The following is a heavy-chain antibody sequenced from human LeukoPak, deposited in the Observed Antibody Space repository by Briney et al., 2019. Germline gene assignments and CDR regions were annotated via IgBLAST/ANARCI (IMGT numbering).Heavy chain of an antibody. J-gene: IGHJ3*02. CDR3: AKSTSGGNSGGNAFDI. CDR1: GFTFSSYS. V-gene: IGHV3-21*04. CDR2: ISSSSSYI. Sequence: GGSLRLSCAASGFTFSSYSMNWVRQAPGKGLEWVSSISSSSSYIYYADSVKGRFTVSRDNAKDSVYLQMNSLRDEDTALYSCAKSTSGGNSGGNAFDIWGQGTMVTVSA. D-gene: IGHD4-23*01.